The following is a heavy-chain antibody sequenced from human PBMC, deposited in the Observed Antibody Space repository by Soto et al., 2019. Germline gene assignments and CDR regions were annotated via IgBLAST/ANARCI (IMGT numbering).Heavy chain of an antibody. CDR2: INPSGGST. J-gene: IGHJ4*02. D-gene: IGHD3-22*01. CDR1: GYTFTSYY. Sequence: GASVKVSCKASGYTFTSYYMHWVRQAPGQGLEWMGIINPSGGSTSYAQKFQGRVTMTRDTSTSTVYMEVSSLRSEDTAVYYCARERLDYDSSGYYFGYFDYWGQGTLVTVSS. CDR3: ARERLDYDSSGYYFGYFDY. V-gene: IGHV1-46*01.